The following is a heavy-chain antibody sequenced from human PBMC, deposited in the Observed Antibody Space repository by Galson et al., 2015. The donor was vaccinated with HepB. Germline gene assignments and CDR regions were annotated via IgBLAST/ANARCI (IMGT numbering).Heavy chain of an antibody. CDR3: ARDSFYDNTGYPVPRNFGVDV. Sequence: CAISGDSVSSSTAAWNWIRQSPSRGLEWLGRTYYRSKWYNDYAVSVKSRITINPDTSKNQISLQLSSVTPDDTAVYYCARDSFYDNTGYPVPRNFGVDVWGQGTTVTVSS. V-gene: IGHV6-1*01. CDR1: GDSVSSSTAA. CDR2: TYYRSKWYN. D-gene: IGHD3-22*01. J-gene: IGHJ6*02.